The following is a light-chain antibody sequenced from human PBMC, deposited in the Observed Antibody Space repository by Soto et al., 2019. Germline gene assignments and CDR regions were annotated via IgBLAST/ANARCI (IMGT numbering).Light chain of an antibody. V-gene: IGLV2-23*01. CDR3: CLYIGATTYV. J-gene: IGLJ1*01. Sequence: QSLLTHPASLSGSPGQSITISCTGTSGFVGSFSLVSWYQQHPGKAPKVMISEGHRRPSGVPDRFSGSTSVNSASLTISGLQADDEAYYYYCLYIGATTYVFGTGTKVTVL. CDR1: SGFVGSFSL. CDR2: EGH.